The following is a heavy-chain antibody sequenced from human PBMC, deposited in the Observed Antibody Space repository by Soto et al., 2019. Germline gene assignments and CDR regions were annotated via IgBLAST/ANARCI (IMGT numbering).Heavy chain of an antibody. CDR3: ARLIAIRWPARIRYYGMDV. CDR1: GGSISSGDYY. J-gene: IGHJ6*02. D-gene: IGHD3-16*02. V-gene: IGHV4-30-4*01. Sequence: LSLTFTVSGGSISSGDYYWSWIRQPPGKGLEWIGYIYYSGSTYYNPSLKSRVTISVDTSKNQFSLKLSSVTAADTAVYYCARLIAIRWPARIRYYGMDVWGQGTTVTVSS. CDR2: IYYSGST.